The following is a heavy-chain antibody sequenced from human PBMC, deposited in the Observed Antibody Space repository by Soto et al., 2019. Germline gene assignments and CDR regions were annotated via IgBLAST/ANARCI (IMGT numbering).Heavy chain of an antibody. J-gene: IGHJ4*02. CDR1: GGSISSYY. CDR3: ARLVDDFWSGYYADY. Sequence: SETLSLTCTVSGGSISSYYWSWIRQPPGKGLEWIGYIYYSGSTNYNPSLKSRVTISVDTSKNQFSLKLSSVTAADTAVYYCARLVDDFWSGYYADYWGQGTLVTVSS. V-gene: IGHV4-59*08. D-gene: IGHD3-3*01. CDR2: IYYSGST.